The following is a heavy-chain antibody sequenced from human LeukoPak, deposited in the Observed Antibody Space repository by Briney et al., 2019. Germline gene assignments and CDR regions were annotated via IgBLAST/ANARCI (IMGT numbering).Heavy chain of an antibody. CDR2: IKQDGSEK. V-gene: IGHV3-7*01. CDR3: ARVRYYYDSSGYYSFDY. Sequence: GGSLRLSCAASGFTFSSYWMSWVRQAPGKGLEWVANIKQDGSEKYYVDSVKGRFTISRDNAKNSLYLQMNSLRAEDTAVYYCARVRYYYDSSGYYSFDYWGQGTLVTVSS. D-gene: IGHD3-22*01. J-gene: IGHJ4*02. CDR1: GFTFSSYW.